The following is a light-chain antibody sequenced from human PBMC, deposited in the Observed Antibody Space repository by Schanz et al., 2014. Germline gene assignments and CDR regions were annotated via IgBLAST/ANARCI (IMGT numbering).Light chain of an antibody. Sequence: QSALTQPRSVSGSPGQSDTISCTGTSSDVGNYNYVSWYQQHPGKAPKFIIYDVSKRPSGVPDRFSGSKSGNTASLTISGLQAEDDADYYCFSYAGSNPVVFGGGTKLTVL. CDR2: DVS. V-gene: IGLV2-11*01. CDR3: FSYAGSNPVV. CDR1: SSDVGNYNY. J-gene: IGLJ2*01.